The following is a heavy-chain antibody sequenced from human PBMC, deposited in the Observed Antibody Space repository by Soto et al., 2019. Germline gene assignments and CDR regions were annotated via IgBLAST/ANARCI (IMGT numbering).Heavy chain of an antibody. CDR3: AKGDTTMITDYYAMDV. CDR1: GLSFTSYA. D-gene: IGHD5-18*01. CDR2: ISGSGGSE. J-gene: IGHJ6*02. V-gene: IGHV3-23*01. Sequence: GTLSLSCAVSGLSFTSYAMTWVRQAPGRELEWVSAISGSGGSEFYADSVKGRFTISRDNSKNTLYLQMKSMRAEDTALYYCAKGDTTMITDYYAMDVWGQGTTVTVSS.